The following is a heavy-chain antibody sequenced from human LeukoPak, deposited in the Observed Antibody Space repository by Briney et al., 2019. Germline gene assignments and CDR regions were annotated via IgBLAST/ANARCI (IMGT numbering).Heavy chain of an antibody. CDR3: ARESFGVHNPGFDY. CDR2: IIPIFGTA. Sequence: GSSVKVSCKASGGTFSSYAISWVRQAPGQGLEWMGGIIPIFGTANYAQKFQGRVTITTDESTSTAYMELSSLRSEDTAVDYCARESFGVHNPGFDYWGQGTLVTVSS. CDR1: GGTFSSYA. V-gene: IGHV1-69*05. D-gene: IGHD3-16*01. J-gene: IGHJ4*02.